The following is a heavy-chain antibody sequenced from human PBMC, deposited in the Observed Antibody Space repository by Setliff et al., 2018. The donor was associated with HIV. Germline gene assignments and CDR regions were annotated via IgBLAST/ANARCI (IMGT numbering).Heavy chain of an antibody. Sequence: SETLSLTCTVSGGSIRSHYWNWIRQSPGKGLEWIGYIHYRGSTNYNPSLKSRVIISVDMSKNQFSLKLTSVTAADTAVYYCARDFEASYCGGDCYSGWFDSWGQGALVTVS. CDR1: GGSIRSHY. V-gene: IGHV4-59*11. CDR2: IHYRGST. D-gene: IGHD2-21*01. CDR3: ARDFEASYCGGDCYSGWFDS. J-gene: IGHJ5*01.